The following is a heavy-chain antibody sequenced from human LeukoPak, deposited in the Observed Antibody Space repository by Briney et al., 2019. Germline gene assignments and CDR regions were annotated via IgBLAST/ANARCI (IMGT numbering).Heavy chain of an antibody. J-gene: IGHJ6*02. Sequence: PSETLSLTCAVYGGSFSGYYWSWIRQPPGKGLEWIGEINHSGSTNYNPSLKSRVTISVDTSKNQFSLKLGSVTAADTAVYYCARGYGSGSYYYYYYGMDVWGQGTTVTVSS. CDR1: GGSFSGYY. CDR2: INHSGST. V-gene: IGHV4-34*01. D-gene: IGHD3-10*01. CDR3: ARGYGSGSYYYYYYGMDV.